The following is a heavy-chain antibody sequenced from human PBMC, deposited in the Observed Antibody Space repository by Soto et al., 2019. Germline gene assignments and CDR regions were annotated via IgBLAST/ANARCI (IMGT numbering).Heavy chain of an antibody. Sequence: ESGGGLVQPGGSLRLSCAASGFTFSSYEMNWVRQAPGKGLEWVSYISSSGSTIYYADSVKGRFTISRDNAKNSLYLQMNSLRAEDTAVYYCARGKAARELLHFDYWGQGTLVTVSS. CDR3: ARGKAARELLHFDY. V-gene: IGHV3-48*03. D-gene: IGHD1-26*01. CDR1: GFTFSSYE. CDR2: ISSSGSTI. J-gene: IGHJ4*02.